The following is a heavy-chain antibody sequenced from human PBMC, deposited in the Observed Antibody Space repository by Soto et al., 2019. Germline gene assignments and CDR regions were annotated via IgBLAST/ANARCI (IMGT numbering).Heavy chain of an antibody. J-gene: IGHJ4*02. CDR3: ARAPLGIIVASDF. V-gene: IGHV1-8*01. Sequence: ASVKVSCKASGYTFTSYYINWVRQATGQGLEWMGWMNPNSGNTGYAQKFQGRVTMTRNTSISTAYMELSSLRSEDTAVYYCARAPLGIIVASDFWGQGTLVTVSS. CDR1: GYTFTSYY. D-gene: IGHD3-22*01. CDR2: MNPNSGNT.